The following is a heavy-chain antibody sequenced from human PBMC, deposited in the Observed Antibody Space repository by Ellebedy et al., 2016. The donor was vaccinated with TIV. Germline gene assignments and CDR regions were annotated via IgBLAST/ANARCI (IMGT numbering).Heavy chain of an antibody. CDR2: IYTGGTT. D-gene: IGHD2-21*01. CDR1: GFTVSPNY. CDR3: ARGRCYFHQGLNFDL. J-gene: IGHJ4*02. Sequence: PGGSLRLSCAASGFTVSPNYMSWVRQAPGKGLEWVSVIYTGGTTLYADSVKGRFTISRDNSKNTVYLQMNSLRAEDTAVYYCARGRCYFHQGLNFDLWGQGTLVTVSS. V-gene: IGHV3-53*01.